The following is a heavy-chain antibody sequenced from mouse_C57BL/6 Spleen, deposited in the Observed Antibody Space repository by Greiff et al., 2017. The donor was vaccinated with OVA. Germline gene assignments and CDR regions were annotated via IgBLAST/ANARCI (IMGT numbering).Heavy chain of an antibody. V-gene: IGHV1-42*01. D-gene: IGHD2-2*01. CDR2: INPSTGGT. CDR1: GYSFTGYY. J-gene: IGHJ3*01. Sequence: EVQRVESGPELVKPGASVKISCKASGYSFTGYYMNWVKQSPEKSLEWIGEINPSTGGTTYNQKFKAKATLTVDKSSSTAYMQLKSLTSEDSAVYYCASAGGGYAFAYWGQGTLVTVSA. CDR3: ASAGGGYAFAY.